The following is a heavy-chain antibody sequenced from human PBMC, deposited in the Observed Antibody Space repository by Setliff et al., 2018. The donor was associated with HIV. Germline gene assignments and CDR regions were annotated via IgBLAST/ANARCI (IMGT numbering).Heavy chain of an antibody. J-gene: IGHJ4*02. V-gene: IGHV4-30-4*08. D-gene: IGHD6-19*01. CDR2: IYNSGST. CDR1: GGSISSGDYY. Sequence: SETLSLTCTVSGGSISSGDYYWTWIRQPPGKGLEWIGYIYNSGSTYYEPSLRGRVTISIDRSKNQFSLKLNSVTAADTAVYYCARHGIAVAGPYPFDYWGQGTLVTVSS. CDR3: ARHGIAVAGPYPFDY.